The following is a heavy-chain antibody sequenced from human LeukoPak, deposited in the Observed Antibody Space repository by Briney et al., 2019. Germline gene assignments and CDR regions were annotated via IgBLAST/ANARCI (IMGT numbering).Heavy chain of an antibody. Sequence: ASVKASCKASGYTFTGYYMHWVRQAPGQGLEWMGWINPNSGGTNYAQKFQGRVTMTRDTSISTAYMELSRLRSNDTAVYYCARNVYCISTSCYYYYYMDVWGKGTTVTVSS. V-gene: IGHV1-2*02. J-gene: IGHJ6*03. CDR1: GYTFTGYY. CDR2: INPNSGGT. CDR3: ARNVYCISTSCYYYYYMDV. D-gene: IGHD2-2*01.